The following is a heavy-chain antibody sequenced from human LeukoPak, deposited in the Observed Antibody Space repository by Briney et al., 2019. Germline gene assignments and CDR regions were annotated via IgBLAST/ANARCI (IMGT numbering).Heavy chain of an antibody. Sequence: PGGSLRLSCAASGFTVSSNYMSWVRQAPGKGLEWVSVIYSGGSTYYADSVKGRFTISRDNSKNTLYLQMNSLRAEDTAVYYCARGGFVGATDTGEYYWGQGTLVTVSS. CDR1: GFTVSSNY. J-gene: IGHJ4*02. CDR3: ARGGFVGATDTGEYY. CDR2: IYSGGST. D-gene: IGHD1-26*01. V-gene: IGHV3-66*01.